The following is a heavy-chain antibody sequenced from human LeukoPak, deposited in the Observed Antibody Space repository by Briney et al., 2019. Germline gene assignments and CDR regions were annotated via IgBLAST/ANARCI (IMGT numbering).Heavy chain of an antibody. CDR2: IYYSGST. J-gene: IGHJ3*02. V-gene: IGHV4-39*01. D-gene: IGHD4-23*01. CDR1: GGSISSSSYY. Sequence: SETLSLTCTVSGGSISSSSYYWGWIRQPPGKGLERIGSIYYSGSTYYNPSLKSRVTISVDTSKNQFSLKLSSVTAADTAVYYCARSNGGRWSDAFDIWGQGTMVTVSS. CDR3: ARSNGGRWSDAFDI.